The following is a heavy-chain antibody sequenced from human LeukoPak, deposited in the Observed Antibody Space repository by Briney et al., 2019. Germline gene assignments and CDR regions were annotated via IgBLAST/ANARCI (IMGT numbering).Heavy chain of an antibody. CDR1: GGSISSSSYY. CDR3: ARHFECSSGSWGRGAFDY. J-gene: IGHJ4*02. Sequence: SETLSLTCTVSGGSISSSSYYWGWIRQPPGKGLEWIGSIYYSGSTYYNPSLKSRVTISVDTSKNQFSLKLSSVTAADTAVYYCARHFECSSGSWGRGAFDYWGQGTTVTVSS. D-gene: IGHD2-15*01. CDR2: IYYSGST. V-gene: IGHV4-39*01.